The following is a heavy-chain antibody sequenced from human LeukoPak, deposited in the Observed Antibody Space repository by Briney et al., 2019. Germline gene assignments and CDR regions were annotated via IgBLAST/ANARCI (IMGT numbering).Heavy chain of an antibody. J-gene: IGHJ5*02. CDR1: VGPLRGYH. V-gene: IGHV4-34*01. CDR3: AREEVTGWFDP. Sequence: KTSETLSLTCAVYVGPLRGYHWRWIPQPPGKGLEWIGENNHCGSTNHNQYRKNRVTISVATSKNQFSLKLSSVTAADTAVYYCAREEVTGWFDPWGQGALVTVSS. CDR2: NNHCGST. D-gene: IGHD2-21*02.